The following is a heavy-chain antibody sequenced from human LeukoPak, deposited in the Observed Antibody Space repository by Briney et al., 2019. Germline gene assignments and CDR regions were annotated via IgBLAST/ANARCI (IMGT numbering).Heavy chain of an antibody. CDR3: ARGKGSRRAALTPFDY. Sequence: ASVKVSCKTSGYTFTRYAVNWVRQAPGQGLEWMGWINPNSGGTNYAQKFQGRVTMTRNTSISTAYMELSSLRSEDTAVYYCARGKGSRRAALTPFDYWGQGTLVTVSS. J-gene: IGHJ4*02. V-gene: IGHV1-8*01. CDR2: INPNSGGT. D-gene: IGHD1-14*01. CDR1: GYTFTRYA.